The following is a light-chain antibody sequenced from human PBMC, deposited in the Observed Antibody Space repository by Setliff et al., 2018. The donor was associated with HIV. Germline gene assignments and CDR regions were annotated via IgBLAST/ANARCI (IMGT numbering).Light chain of an antibody. CDR3: SSYTSSSSYV. J-gene: IGLJ1*01. CDR2: EVS. V-gene: IGLV2-14*03. Sequence: QSALTQPASVSGSPGQSTTISCTGTNSDVGGYNYVSWYQQHPGKAPKFIIYEVSNRPSGVSNRFSGSKSGNTASLTISGLQAEDEADYYCSSYTSSSSYVFGTGTKVTVL. CDR1: NSDVGGYNY.